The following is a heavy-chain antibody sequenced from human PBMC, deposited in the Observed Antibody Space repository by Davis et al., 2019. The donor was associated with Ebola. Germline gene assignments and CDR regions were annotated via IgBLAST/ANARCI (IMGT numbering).Heavy chain of an antibody. V-gene: IGHV3-64D*06. J-gene: IGHJ4*02. CDR2: ISSNGGST. Sequence: GESLKISCSASGFTFSSYAMHWVRQAPGKGLEYVSAISSNGGSTYYADSVKGRFTISRDNSKNTLYLQMSSLRAEDTAVYYCVKDFSSSSLITIFGYGDYWGQGTLVTVSS. D-gene: IGHD3-3*01. CDR1: GFTFSSYA. CDR3: VKDFSSSSLITIFGYGDY.